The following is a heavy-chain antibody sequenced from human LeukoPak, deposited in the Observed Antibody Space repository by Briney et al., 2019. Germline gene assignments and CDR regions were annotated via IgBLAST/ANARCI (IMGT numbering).Heavy chain of an antibody. D-gene: IGHD6-13*01. V-gene: IGHV3-73*01. CDR3: ITRPEDAAAGLDF. J-gene: IGHJ4*02. CDR2: IRSKANSYAT. CDR1: GFTFSGSA. Sequence: GGSLRLSCAASGFTFSGSATHWVRQASGKGLEWVGRIRSKANSYATAYAASVKGRFTTSRDDSKNTAYLQMNSLKTEDTAVYYCITRPEDAAAGLDFWGQGTLVTVSS.